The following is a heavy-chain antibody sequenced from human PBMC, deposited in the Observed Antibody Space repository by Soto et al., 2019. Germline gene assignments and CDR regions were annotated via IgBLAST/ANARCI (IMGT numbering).Heavy chain of an antibody. D-gene: IGHD1-1*01. CDR3: PAQLGTDTDTPDY. CDR2: IKSIPDGGTT. J-gene: IGHJ4*02. Sequence: EVQLAESGGGLVKPGGSLRLSCAASGFPFSRAWMTWVRQDPAKGLEWVGRIKSIPDGGTTDYAAPVRGRFTISRDDSNNTVYLQMNSLKTEDTAVYFCPAQLGTDTDTPDYGGQGTLVTVSS. V-gene: IGHV3-15*01. CDR1: GFPFSRAW.